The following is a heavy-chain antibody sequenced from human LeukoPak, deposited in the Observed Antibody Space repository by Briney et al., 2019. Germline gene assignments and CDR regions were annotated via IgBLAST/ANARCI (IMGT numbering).Heavy chain of an antibody. D-gene: IGHD3-22*01. V-gene: IGHV3-23*01. CDR3: VKDANYFDSGSYMVPFDS. J-gene: IGHJ4*02. CDR1: GFTFSRCA. Sequence: GGSLRLSCAASGFTFSRCAMGWVRQIPGKGLEWVAGIGGSDGKTYYADPVKGRFNISRDNSKNSLYLQLNSLRSDDTAIYYCVKDANYFDSGSYMVPFDSWGQGTLVTVST. CDR2: IGGSDGKT.